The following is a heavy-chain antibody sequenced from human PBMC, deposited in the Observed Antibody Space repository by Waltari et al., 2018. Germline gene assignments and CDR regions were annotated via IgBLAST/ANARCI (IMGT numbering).Heavy chain of an antibody. CDR2: RACNGAA. V-gene: IGHV4-39*01. D-gene: IGHD5-12*01. J-gene: IGHJ3*01. Sequence: GWGRQPPGEGGGWRATRACNGAADAGPALTGRVTMSRDTSKNQLSLTLGAVTAADAAVYYCATYIGASVGTAAFDVWGQGKMVIVSS. CDR3: ATYIGASVGTAAFDV.